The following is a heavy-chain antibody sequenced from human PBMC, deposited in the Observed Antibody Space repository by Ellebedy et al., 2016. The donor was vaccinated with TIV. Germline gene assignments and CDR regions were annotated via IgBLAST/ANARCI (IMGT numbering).Heavy chain of an antibody. Sequence: PGGSLRLSCAASGFTFSSQSMNWVRQAPGKGLEWISYIAPSSDTLHYADSVKGRFTVSRDNARSSLYLQMSSLRDEDTAVYYCARGAMAAAGDDYWGQGTLVTVSS. CDR3: ARGAMAAAGDDY. D-gene: IGHD6-13*01. V-gene: IGHV3-48*02. CDR2: IAPSSDTL. CDR1: GFTFSSQS. J-gene: IGHJ4*02.